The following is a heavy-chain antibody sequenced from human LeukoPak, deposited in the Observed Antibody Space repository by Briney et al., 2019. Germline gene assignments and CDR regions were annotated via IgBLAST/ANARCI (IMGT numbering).Heavy chain of an antibody. Sequence: PGGSLRLSCAASGFTFSSYAMHWVRQAPGKGLEWVAVISYDGSNKYYADSVKGRFTISRDNSKNTLYLQMNSLRAEDTAVYYCARGGEDIVVVPAAKQGGNYYYYMDVWGKGTTVTVSS. V-gene: IGHV3-30*01. J-gene: IGHJ6*03. CDR2: ISYDGSNK. D-gene: IGHD2-2*01. CDR1: GFTFSSYA. CDR3: ARGGEDIVVVPAAKQGGNYYYYMDV.